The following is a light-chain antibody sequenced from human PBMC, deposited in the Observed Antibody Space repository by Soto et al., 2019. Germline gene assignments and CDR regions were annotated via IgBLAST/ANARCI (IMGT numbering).Light chain of an antibody. J-gene: IGKJ1*01. CDR1: QSVSTS. CDR2: GAS. CDR3: QQYGSSLT. V-gene: IGKV3-20*01. Sequence: IVLTQSPGTLSLSPWERATLSCRASQSVSTSLAWYQQKPGQAPRLLISGASTRATGIPDRFRGSGSGTDFTLTISRLEPEDFAVYWCQQYGSSLTFGQGTKVDIK.